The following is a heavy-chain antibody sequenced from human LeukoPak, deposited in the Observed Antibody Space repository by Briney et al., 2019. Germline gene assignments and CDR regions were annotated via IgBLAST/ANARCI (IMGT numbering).Heavy chain of an antibody. CDR2: MYYSGST. CDR1: GGSIIISSYY. V-gene: IGHV4-39*07. Sequence: SETLSLTCTVSGGSIIISSYYWAWIRQPPGKGLEWIGSMYYSGSTYYNPSLKSRVTISGGTSKNQFSLKLSSVTAADTAVYYCAREDGWYFFDYWGQGTLVTVSS. J-gene: IGHJ4*02. CDR3: AREDGWYFFDY. D-gene: IGHD6-19*01.